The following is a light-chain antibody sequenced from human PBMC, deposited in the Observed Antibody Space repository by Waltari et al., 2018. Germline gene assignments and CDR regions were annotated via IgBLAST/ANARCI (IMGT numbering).Light chain of an antibody. CDR3: QQSYSTPS. CDR2: AAS. CDR1: QSITNY. Sequence: DIQMTQSPSSLSASVGARVTITCRASQSITNYLNWYQQKVGKPPSLLIYAASSLQSGVPSRFSGSGSGTDFTLTINSLQPEDCATYYCQQSYSTPSFGPGTKVDVK. V-gene: IGKV1-39*01. J-gene: IGKJ3*01.